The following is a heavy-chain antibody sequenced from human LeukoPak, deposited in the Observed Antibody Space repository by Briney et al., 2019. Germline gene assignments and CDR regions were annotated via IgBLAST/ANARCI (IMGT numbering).Heavy chain of an antibody. CDR1: EYTFTSYE. Sequence: ASVKVSCKASEYTFTSYEINWVRQATGQGLEWMGWMNPNSGNTNYAQKFQGRVTMTRNTSISTAYMELSSLRSDDTAVYYCARGPRITMIVVVTLEDYWGQGTLVTVSS. CDR2: MNPNSGNT. V-gene: IGHV1-8*01. D-gene: IGHD3-22*01. J-gene: IGHJ4*02. CDR3: ARGPRITMIVVVTLEDY.